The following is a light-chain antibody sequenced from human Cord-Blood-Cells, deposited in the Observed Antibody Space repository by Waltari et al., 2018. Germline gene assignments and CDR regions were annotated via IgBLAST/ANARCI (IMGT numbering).Light chain of an antibody. CDR3: QSADSSGTYPV. J-gene: IGLJ7*01. V-gene: IGLV3-25*02. Sequence: SYELTQPPSVSVSPGQTARIPCSGDALPKQYAYWYQQKPGQAPVLVIYKDSERPSGIPERFSGSSSGTTVTLTISGVQAEDEADYYCQSADSSGTYPVFGGGTQLTVL. CDR2: KDS. CDR1: ALPKQY.